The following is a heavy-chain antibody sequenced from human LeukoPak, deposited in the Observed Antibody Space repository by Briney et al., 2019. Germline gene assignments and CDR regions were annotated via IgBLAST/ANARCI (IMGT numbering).Heavy chain of an antibody. D-gene: IGHD6-13*01. CDR1: GFTFSSYG. V-gene: IGHV3-23*01. J-gene: IGHJ4*02. CDR2: ISGSGGST. CDR3: AREMSSSSWAFDY. Sequence: PGGSLRLSCAASGFTFSSYGMSWVRQAPGKGLEWVSGISGSGGSTYYADSVKGRFTISRDNSKNTLYLQMNSLRAEDTALYYCAREMSSSSWAFDYWGQGTLVTVSS.